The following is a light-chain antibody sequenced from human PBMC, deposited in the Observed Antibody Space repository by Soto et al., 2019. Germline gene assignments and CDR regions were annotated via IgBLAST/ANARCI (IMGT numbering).Light chain of an antibody. CDR1: QSVSSSY. V-gene: IGKV3-20*01. CDR3: QQYASSPQ. CDR2: GAS. Sequence: EIVLTQSPGTLSLSPGERATLSCRASQSVSSSYLAWYQQKPGQAPRLLIYGASSRATGIPDRFSGSGSGTDFTLTISRLAPEDFAVYYCQQYASSPQFGQGTKVDIK. J-gene: IGKJ1*01.